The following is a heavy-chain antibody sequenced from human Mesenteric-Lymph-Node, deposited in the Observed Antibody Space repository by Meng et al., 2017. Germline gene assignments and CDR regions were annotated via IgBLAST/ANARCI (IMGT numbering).Heavy chain of an antibody. D-gene: IGHD6-19*01. CDR3: ARDSSGIAVAGTFDY. J-gene: IGHJ4*02. CDR1: GFTFSSYW. Sequence: GESLKISCAASGFTFSSYWMHWVRQAPGKGLEWVAVISYDGSNKYYADSVKGRFTISRDNSKNTLYLQMNSLRAEDTAVYYCARDSSGIAVAGTFDYWGQGTLVTVSS. CDR2: ISYDGSNK. V-gene: IGHV3-30*03.